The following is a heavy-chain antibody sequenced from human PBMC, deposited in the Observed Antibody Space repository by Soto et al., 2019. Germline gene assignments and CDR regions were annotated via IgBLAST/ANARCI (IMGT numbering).Heavy chain of an antibody. CDR2: VSTDNGNT. J-gene: IGHJ6*02. CDR3: GSDLSRHCTTTKCSAYHGMDV. D-gene: IGHD2-8*01. CDR1: GYTFTNYG. Sequence: ASVKVSCKASGYTFTNYGISWVRQAPGQGLEWMGWVSTDNGNTHYAQNLQGRVTMTTDTSTSTAYVELWSLRSDDTAVYYCGSDLSRHCTTTKCSAYHGMDVWGQGTTVTVSS. V-gene: IGHV1-18*01.